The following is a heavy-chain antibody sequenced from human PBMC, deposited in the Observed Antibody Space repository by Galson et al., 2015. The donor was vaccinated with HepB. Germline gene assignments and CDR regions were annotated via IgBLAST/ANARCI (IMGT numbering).Heavy chain of an antibody. CDR3: AREGRMYCGGDCYLHC. D-gene: IGHD2-21*02. V-gene: IGHV3-30*03. Sequence: SLRLSCAASGFTFSWYGMHWVRQAPGKGLEWLALISYGGSNKYYADSVKGRYTISRDNSKDMLYLQMDSLRGEDTAVYYCAREGRMYCGGDCYLHCWGQGTLVTVSS. J-gene: IGHJ4*02. CDR1: GFTFSWYG. CDR2: ISYGGSNK.